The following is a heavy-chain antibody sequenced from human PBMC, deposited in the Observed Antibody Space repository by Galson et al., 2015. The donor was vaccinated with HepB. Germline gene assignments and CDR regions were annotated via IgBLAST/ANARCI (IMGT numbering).Heavy chain of an antibody. J-gene: IGHJ4*02. V-gene: IGHV3-23*01. CDR2: ISGSGGST. CDR3: ANRGGIVGATWILSPDYFDY. D-gene: IGHD1-26*01. CDR1: GFTFSSYA. Sequence: SLRLSCAASGFTFSSYAMSWVRQAPGKGLEWVSAISGSGGSTYYADSVKGRFTISRDNSKNTLYLQMNSLRAEDTAVYYCANRGGIVGATWILSPDYFDYWGQGTLVTVSS.